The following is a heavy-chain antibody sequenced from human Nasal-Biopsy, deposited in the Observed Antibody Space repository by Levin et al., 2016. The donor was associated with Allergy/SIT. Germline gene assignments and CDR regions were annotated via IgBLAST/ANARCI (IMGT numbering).Heavy chain of an antibody. CDR2: ISPNVGTA. CDR1: GYIFTGYF. J-gene: IGHJ5*02. CDR3: ARDRGEIAAAGLDL. Sequence: ASVKVSCKSSGYIFTGYFIHWVRQAPGQGPEWMAIISPNVGTASYAQKFQGRVTVTSDTSTNTVYMEMRSLKAEDTAVYYCARDRGEIAAAGLDLWGQGTLVTVSP. D-gene: IGHD6-25*01. V-gene: IGHV1-46*01.